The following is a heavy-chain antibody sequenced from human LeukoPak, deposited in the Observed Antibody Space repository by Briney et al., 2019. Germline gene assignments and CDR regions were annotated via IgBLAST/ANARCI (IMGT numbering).Heavy chain of an antibody. D-gene: IGHD3-22*01. CDR2: VIGSGAST. Sequence: PGGPLTLSCAASGFTFSIYAIRWVRHAPGKGLEWLSAVIGSGASTYYADYMKGRFTISRDNSKNTLYLQMNSLRAEDTAVYYCAKGPIYYYDSSGYLYWGQGTLVTVSS. CDR1: GFTFSIYA. J-gene: IGHJ4*02. V-gene: IGHV3-23*01. CDR3: AKGPIYYYDSSGYLY.